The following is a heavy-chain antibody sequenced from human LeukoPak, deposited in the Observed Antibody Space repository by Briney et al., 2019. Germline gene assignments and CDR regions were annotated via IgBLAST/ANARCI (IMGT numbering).Heavy chain of an antibody. D-gene: IGHD5-18*01. CDR3: ARSGYSYGSDY. CDR1: GGSISSYY. J-gene: IGHJ4*02. CDR2: IYTSGST. Sequence: SGTLSLTCTVSGGSISSYYWSWIRQPAGKGQEWIGRIYTSGSTNYNPSLKSRVTMSVDTSKNQFSLKLSSVTAADTAVYYCARSGYSYGSDYWGQGTLVTVSS. V-gene: IGHV4-4*07.